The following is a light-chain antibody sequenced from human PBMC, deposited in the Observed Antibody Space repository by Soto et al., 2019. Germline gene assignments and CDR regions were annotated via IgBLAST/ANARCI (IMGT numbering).Light chain of an antibody. V-gene: IGLV2-23*02. CDR2: EVT. Sequence: QSALTQPASVSGSPGQSITISCIGTSSDVGSYNLVSWYQQHPGKAPKVFIYEVTTRPSGVSDRFSGSKSGNTASLTISGFQAEDEADDYCCSYAGSRTFVVFGGGTKLTVL. CDR1: SSDVGSYNL. CDR3: CSYAGSRTFVV. J-gene: IGLJ2*01.